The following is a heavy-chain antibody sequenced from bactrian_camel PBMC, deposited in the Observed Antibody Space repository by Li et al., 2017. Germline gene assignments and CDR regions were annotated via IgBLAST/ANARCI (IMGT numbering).Heavy chain of an antibody. CDR3: AVLRAGVPWLREGRGYCYGRGQEQYYY. D-gene: IGHD2*01. CDR2: HRPAGTT. V-gene: IGHV3S57*01. J-gene: IGHJ4*01. CDR1: GGTGSTSC. Sequence: HVQLVESGGGSVQAGGSLRLSCAASGGTGSTSCMAWFRQAPGKTREGVAAHRPAGTTIYADSVKGRFTISKDDAENILYLQMDNLRPEDTAKYYCAVLRAGVPWLREGRGYCYGRGQEQYYYWGQGTQVTVS.